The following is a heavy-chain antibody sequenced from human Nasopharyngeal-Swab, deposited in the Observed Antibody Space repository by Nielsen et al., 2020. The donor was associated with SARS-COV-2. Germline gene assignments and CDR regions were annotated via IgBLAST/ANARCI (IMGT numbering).Heavy chain of an antibody. J-gene: IGHJ4*02. D-gene: IGHD3-10*01. V-gene: IGHV3-30*03. CDR2: ISYDGSNK. Sequence: GESLKISCAASGFTFSSYGMHWVRQAPGKGLEWVAVISYDGSNKYYADSVKDRFTISRDNSKNTLYLQMNSLRAEDTAVYYCARDSGGPKGYWGQGTLVTVSS. CDR3: ARDSGGPKGY. CDR1: GFTFSSYG.